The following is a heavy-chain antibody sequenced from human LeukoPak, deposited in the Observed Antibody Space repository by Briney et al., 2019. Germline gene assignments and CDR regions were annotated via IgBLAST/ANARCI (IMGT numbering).Heavy chain of an antibody. V-gene: IGHV4-4*07. J-gene: IGHJ4*02. D-gene: IGHD6-13*01. CDR3: ASEVASSSWPFDY. CDR1: GASISGSY. Sequence: SETLSLTCTVSGASISGSYWSWIRQPAGKGLEYIGRIYTSGSTNYNPSLKSRVTMSVDTSKNQFSLKLSSVTAADAAVYYCASEVASSSWPFDYWGQGTLITVSS. CDR2: IYTSGST.